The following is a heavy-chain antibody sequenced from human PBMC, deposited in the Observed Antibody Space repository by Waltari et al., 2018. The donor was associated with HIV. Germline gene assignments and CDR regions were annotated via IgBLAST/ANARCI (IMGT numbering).Heavy chain of an antibody. CDR3: VTSGYNFVEYGHRLDF. V-gene: IGHV3-23*04. D-gene: IGHD1-1*01. CDR1: SFHFDLYS. Sequence: VRFVGLGGGLVRPGGSLRPSCTPSSFHFDLYSMTWVRQAPGGGLEWVASISRTGSATYYADVVKGRFTVSRDNSMDMLSLHITSLRVDDTAVYYCVTSGYNFVEYGHRLDFWGRGVLVTIS. J-gene: IGHJ4*02. CDR2: ISRTGSAT.